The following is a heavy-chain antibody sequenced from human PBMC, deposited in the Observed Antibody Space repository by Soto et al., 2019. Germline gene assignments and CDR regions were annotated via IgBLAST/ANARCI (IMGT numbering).Heavy chain of an antibody. Sequence: GGSLRLSCTASGFTFSNLAMHWVRQAPGKGLQYVSGITSNGDNTYHADSVQGRFTISRDNSKSTLYLQMTSLRVEDTAVYYCVKGNQLLRYYFEYWGRGALVTVSS. D-gene: IGHD2-2*01. CDR1: GFTFSNLA. CDR2: ITSNGDNT. V-gene: IGHV3-64D*06. CDR3: VKGNQLLRYYFEY. J-gene: IGHJ4*02.